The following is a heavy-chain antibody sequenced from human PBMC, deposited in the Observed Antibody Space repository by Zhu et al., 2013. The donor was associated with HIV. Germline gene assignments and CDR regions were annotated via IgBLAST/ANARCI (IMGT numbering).Heavy chain of an antibody. D-gene: IGHD5-18*01. CDR3: ARTDEERWITATGYVDY. J-gene: IGHJ4*02. V-gene: IGHV1-69*06. CDR1: GGTFSSYA. Sequence: QVQLVQSGAEVKKPGSSVKVSCKASGGTFSSYAISWVRQAPGQGLEWMGGIIPIFGTANYAQKFQGRVTITADKSTSTAYMELSSLRSEDTAVYYCARTDEERWITATGYVDYWGQGTPGHRSPQ. CDR2: IIPIFGTA.